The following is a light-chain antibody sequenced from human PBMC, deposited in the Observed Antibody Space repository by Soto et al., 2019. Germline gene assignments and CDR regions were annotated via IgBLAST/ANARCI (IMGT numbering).Light chain of an antibody. CDR2: KAS. CDR1: QSISNR. J-gene: IGKJ1*01. CDR3: QQYNTYSWT. V-gene: IGKV1-5*03. Sequence: DIQMLQFPSTPSASVGDRVTITCRASQSISNRLAWFQQKSGEAPNLLIHKASSLESGVPSRFSGSGSGTEFTLTISSLQPDDFATYYCQQYNTYSWTFGQGTKVDIK.